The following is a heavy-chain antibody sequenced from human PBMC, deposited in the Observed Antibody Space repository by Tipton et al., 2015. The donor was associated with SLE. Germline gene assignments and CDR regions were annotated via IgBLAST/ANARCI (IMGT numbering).Heavy chain of an antibody. CDR3: ARPLNNDGSGAYFYGNCFDP. CDR2: IYSGGGT. D-gene: IGHD3-10*01. CDR1: GFIVSSDY. Sequence: SLRLSCAASGFIVSSDYMAWIRQTPGRGLEWVSAIYSGGGTFYADSVKGRFIISRDNFKNTLYLQLNALRSEDTAVYYCARPLNNDGSGAYFYGNCFDPWGQGTLVTVS. V-gene: IGHV3-53*05. J-gene: IGHJ5*02.